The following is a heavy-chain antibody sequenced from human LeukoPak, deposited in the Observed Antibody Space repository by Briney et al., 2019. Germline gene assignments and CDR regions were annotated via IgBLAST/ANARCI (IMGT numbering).Heavy chain of an antibody. CDR2: IIPIFGTA. D-gene: IGHD3-22*01. Sequence: GASVKVSCKASGGTFSSYAISWVRQAPGQGLEWMGRIIPIFGTANYAQKFQGRVTITTDESTSTAYMELSSLRSEDTAVYYCARSPMGDYDSSGYYWGQGALVTVSS. CDR3: ARSPMGDYDSSGYY. J-gene: IGHJ4*02. V-gene: IGHV1-69*05. CDR1: GGTFSSYA.